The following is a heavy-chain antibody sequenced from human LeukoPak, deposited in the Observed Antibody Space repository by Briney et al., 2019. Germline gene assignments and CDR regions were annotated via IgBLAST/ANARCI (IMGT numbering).Heavy chain of an antibody. CDR1: GFTFSSYG. D-gene: IGHD3-10*01. CDR2: ISYDGSNK. CDR3: ARDQYYYGSGSGVDP. Sequence: GGSLRLSCAASGFTFSSYGMHWVRQAPGKGLEWVAVISYDGSNKYYADSVKGRFTISRDNSKNTLYLQMNSLRAEDTAVYYCARDQYYYGSGSGVDPWGQGTLVTVSS. J-gene: IGHJ5*02. V-gene: IGHV3-30*19.